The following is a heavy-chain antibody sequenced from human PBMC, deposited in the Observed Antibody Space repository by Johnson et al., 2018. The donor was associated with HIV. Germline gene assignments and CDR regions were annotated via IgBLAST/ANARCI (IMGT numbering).Heavy chain of an antibody. J-gene: IGHJ3*02. CDR2: ISGSGGST. V-gene: IGHV3-23*04. Sequence: EVQVVESGGGVVQPGTSLRLSCAASGFTFTSFAMHWVRQAPGKGLEWVSAISGSGGSTYYADSVKGRFTISRDNSKNTLYLQMNSLRAEDTAVYYCASSLSSRSHDAFDIWGQGTMVTVSS. D-gene: IGHD6-13*01. CDR1: GFTFTSFA. CDR3: ASSLSSRSHDAFDI.